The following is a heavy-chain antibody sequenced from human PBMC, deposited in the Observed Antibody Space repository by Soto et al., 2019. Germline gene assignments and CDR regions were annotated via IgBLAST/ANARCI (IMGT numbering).Heavy chain of an antibody. CDR2: ISDDGSRA. Sequence: GGSLRLSCXASGFTFSMYWMHWVRQVPGKGPEWVSRISDDGSRADYADSVKGRFTISRDNAKNTLYLEMHVLRADDTAVYYCTRGPRPSSVGTGAFWGQGTPVTVSS. CDR1: GFTFSMYW. CDR3: TRGPRPSSVGTGAF. V-gene: IGHV3-74*01. D-gene: IGHD3-10*01. J-gene: IGHJ4*02.